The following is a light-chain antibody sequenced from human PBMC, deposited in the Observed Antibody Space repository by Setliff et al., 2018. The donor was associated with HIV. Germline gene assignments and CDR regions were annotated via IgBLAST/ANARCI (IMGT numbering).Light chain of an antibody. CDR2: DVS. CDR3: CSYAGNSYV. V-gene: IGLV2-11*01. Sequence: QPALTQPHSVSGSPGQSVTISCTGTSSDVGGYNYVSWYQQHPDKAPKLMIYDVSKRPSGVPDRFSGSKSGNTASLTISGLQAEDEADYHCCSYAGNSYVFGTGTKVTVL. CDR1: SSDVGGYNY. J-gene: IGLJ1*01.